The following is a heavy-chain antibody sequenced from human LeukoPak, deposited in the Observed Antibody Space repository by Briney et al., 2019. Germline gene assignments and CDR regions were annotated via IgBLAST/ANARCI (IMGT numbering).Heavy chain of an antibody. D-gene: IGHD6-19*01. CDR3: ARASSGWANNAFDI. CDR1: GFTFSSYW. CDR2: IKQDGSEK. V-gene: IGHV3-7*01. Sequence: GGSLRLSCAPSGFTFSSYWMSWVRQAPGKGLEWVANIKQDGSEKYYVDSVKGRFTISRDNAKNSLYLQMNSLRAEDTAVYYCARASSGWANNAFDIWGQGTMVTVSS. J-gene: IGHJ3*02.